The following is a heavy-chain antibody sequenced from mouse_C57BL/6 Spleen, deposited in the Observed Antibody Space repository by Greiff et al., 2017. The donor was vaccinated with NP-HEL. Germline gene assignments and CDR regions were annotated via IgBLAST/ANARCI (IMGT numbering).Heavy chain of an antibody. CDR3: TREGYYGTLAY. D-gene: IGHD1-1*01. CDR2: IDPETGGT. J-gene: IGHJ3*01. V-gene: IGHV1-15*01. Sequence: VQLQQSGAELVRPGASVTLSCKASGYTFTDYEMHWVKQTPVHGLEWIGAIDPETGGTAYNQKFKGKAILTADKSSSTAYMELRSLTSEDSAVYYCTREGYYGTLAYWGQGTLVTVSA. CDR1: GYTFTDYE.